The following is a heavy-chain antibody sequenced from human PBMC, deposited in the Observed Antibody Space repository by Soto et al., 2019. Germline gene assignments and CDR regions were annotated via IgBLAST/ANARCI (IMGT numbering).Heavy chain of an antibody. CDR1: GFTFSSYS. Sequence: GGSLRLSXAASGFTFSSYSMSWVRQAPGKGLEWVSGFRTGGDDGTTYYADSVKGRFTISRDNSKNTLFLQMNSLRAEDTAIYYCAKKVNSGPGSQYFDYWGQGTLVTVSS. CDR3: AKKVNSGPGSQYFDY. CDR2: FRTGGDDGTT. V-gene: IGHV3-23*01. J-gene: IGHJ4*02. D-gene: IGHD3-10*01.